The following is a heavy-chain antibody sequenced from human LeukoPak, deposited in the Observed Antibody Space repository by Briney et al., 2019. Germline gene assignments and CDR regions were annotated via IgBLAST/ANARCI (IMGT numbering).Heavy chain of an antibody. Sequence: GGSLRLSCAASGFTFSSYGMHWVRQAPGKGLEWVAFIRYDGSNKYYADSVKGRFTISRDNSKNTLYLQMNSLRAEDTAVYYCARDYYDSSGYQRSGYWGQGTLVTVSS. CDR3: ARDYYDSSGYQRSGY. J-gene: IGHJ4*02. V-gene: IGHV3-30*02. D-gene: IGHD3-22*01. CDR2: IRYDGSNK. CDR1: GFTFSSYG.